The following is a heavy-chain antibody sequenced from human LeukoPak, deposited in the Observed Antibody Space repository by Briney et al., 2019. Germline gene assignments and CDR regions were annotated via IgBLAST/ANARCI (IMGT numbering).Heavy chain of an antibody. CDR1: GFTFSSYA. V-gene: IGHV3-30-3*01. CDR2: ISYDGSNK. CDR3: ARDSTIFGVVYREVGAFDI. D-gene: IGHD3-3*01. Sequence: GRSLRLSCAASGFTFSSYAMHWVRQAPGKGLEWVAVISYDGSNKYYADSVKGRFTISRDNSKNTLYLQMNSLRAEDTAVYYCARDSTIFGVVYREVGAFDIWGQGTMVTVSS. J-gene: IGHJ3*02.